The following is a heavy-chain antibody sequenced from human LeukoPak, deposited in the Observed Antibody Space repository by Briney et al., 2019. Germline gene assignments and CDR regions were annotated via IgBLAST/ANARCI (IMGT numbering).Heavy chain of an antibody. V-gene: IGHV4-31*03. CDR3: ARLGGSGSYYKWENWFDP. CDR1: GGSISSGGYY. CDR2: IYYSGST. Sequence: SQTLSLTCTVSGGSISSGGYYWSWIRQHPGKGLEWIGYIYYSGSTYYNPSLKSRVTISVDTSKNQFSLKLSSVTAADTAVYYCARLGGSGSYYKWENWFDPWGQGTLVTVSS. D-gene: IGHD3-10*01. J-gene: IGHJ5*02.